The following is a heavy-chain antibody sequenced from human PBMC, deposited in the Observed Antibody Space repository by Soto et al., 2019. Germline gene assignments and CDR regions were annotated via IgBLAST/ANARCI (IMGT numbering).Heavy chain of an antibody. CDR3: ARIPYSSASFDY. D-gene: IGHD6-19*01. CDR2: VHYSGST. CDR1: GVSISSVSISVNY. V-gene: IGHV4-61*08. Sequence: PSETLSLTCTVSGVSISSVSISVNYWSWIRQSPGKGLEWIGSVHYSGSTTYHPSLKSRGTISVDTSKNQFSLRLRSVTAADTAVYYCARIPYSSASFDYWGQGNLVTVSS. J-gene: IGHJ4*02.